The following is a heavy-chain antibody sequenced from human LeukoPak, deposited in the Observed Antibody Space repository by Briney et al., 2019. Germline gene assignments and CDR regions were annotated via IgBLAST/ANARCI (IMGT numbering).Heavy chain of an antibody. Sequence: GGSLRLSCAASGFTVSSNYMTWVRQAPGKGLEWVSVLYSGGSTYYADSVKGRFTISRDNSKNTLYLQMNSLRAEDTAVYYCTRAPRMVYFDYWGQGTLVTVSS. J-gene: IGHJ4*02. CDR1: GFTVSSNY. D-gene: IGHD2-15*01. CDR3: TRAPRMVYFDY. V-gene: IGHV3-53*01. CDR2: LYSGGST.